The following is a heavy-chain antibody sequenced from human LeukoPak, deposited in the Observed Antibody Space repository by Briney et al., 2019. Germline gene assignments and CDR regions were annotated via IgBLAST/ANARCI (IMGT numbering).Heavy chain of an antibody. CDR3: ARGEGIISWFDP. Sequence: GGSLRLSCAASGFTVSSNYMSWVRQAPGKGLEWVSVIYSGGSTYYSVSVKGRFTISRDNSQNTLYLQMNSLRAEDTAVYYCARGEGIISWFDPWGQGTLVTVSS. V-gene: IGHV3-66*01. J-gene: IGHJ5*02. CDR2: IYSGGST. CDR1: GFTVSSNY. D-gene: IGHD3-16*01.